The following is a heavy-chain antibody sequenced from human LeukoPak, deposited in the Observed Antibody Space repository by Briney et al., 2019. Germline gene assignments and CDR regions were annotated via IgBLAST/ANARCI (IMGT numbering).Heavy chain of an antibody. J-gene: IGHJ6*03. CDR3: AREPGPSGITIFGVVIPYMDV. CDR2: VHLSGKR. V-gene: IGHV4-4*07. CDR1: DDSIGDYY. Sequence: PSETLSLTCTVSDDSIGDYYWSWIRQSAGKGLEWIGRVHLSGKRDYNPSLKSRVDMSVDTSKKEISLKLSSMTAADTAVYYCAREPGPSGITIFGVVIPYMDVWGKETTVTVSS. D-gene: IGHD3-3*01.